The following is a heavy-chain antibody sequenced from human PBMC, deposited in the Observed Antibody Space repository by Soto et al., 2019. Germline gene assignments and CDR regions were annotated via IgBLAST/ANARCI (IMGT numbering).Heavy chain of an antibody. CDR2: IYYSGST. Sequence: SESLSLTCTVSGVSMNSDEYYWSWIRQPPGKGLEWVVNIYYSGSTSYNPSLKRRLIMSLDTSKNEFSLRLSSVTAADPAVYDCARDQSAGASGHHWFDRWGQGTLVTVSS. J-gene: IGHJ5*02. V-gene: IGHV4-30-4*01. CDR1: GVSMNSDEYY. D-gene: IGHD5-12*01. CDR3: ARDQSAGASGHHWFDR.